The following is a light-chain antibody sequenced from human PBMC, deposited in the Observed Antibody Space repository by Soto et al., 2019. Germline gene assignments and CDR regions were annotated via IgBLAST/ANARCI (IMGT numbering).Light chain of an antibody. CDR3: QKYNSAPAT. CDR2: AAS. J-gene: IGKJ3*01. CDR1: QGINNY. V-gene: IGKV1-27*01. Sequence: DIQMTQSPSSLSASVGDRVTITCRASQGINNYLAWYQQKSGKVPKLLIYAASTLQSGVPSPFSGSGSGTYFTLAISSLQPEDVATYYCQKYNSAPATFGPGTKVDIK.